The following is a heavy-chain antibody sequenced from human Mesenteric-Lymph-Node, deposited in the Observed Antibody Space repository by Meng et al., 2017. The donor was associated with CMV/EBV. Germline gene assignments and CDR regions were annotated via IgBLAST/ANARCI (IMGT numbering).Heavy chain of an antibody. J-gene: IGHJ4*02. CDR1: GGSMSPYY. V-gene: IGHV3-23*01. Sequence: ETLSLTCTVSGGSMSPYYWSWIRQPPGKGLEWVAGISGSGSTTYYADSVRGRFTISRDNSKNTLYLQMNSLRAEDTAVYYCAKDCCSSMAYFDSWGQGTLVTVSS. D-gene: IGHD2-21*01. CDR3: AKDCCSSMAYFDS. CDR2: ISGSGSTT.